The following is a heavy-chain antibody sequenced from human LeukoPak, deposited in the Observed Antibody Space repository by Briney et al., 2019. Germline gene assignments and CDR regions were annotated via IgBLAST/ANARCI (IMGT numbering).Heavy chain of an antibody. V-gene: IGHV3-23*01. CDR2: ITGSGGNT. D-gene: IGHD6-13*01. CDR3: AEAASSCWPSYYYGMDV. CDR1: GFIFSSYS. J-gene: IGHJ6*02. Sequence: GGSLRLSCAASGFIFSSYSMSWVRQAPGKGLEWVSVITGSGGNTYYADSVKGRFTISKDNSKNTVYLQMSSLRVDDTAVYYCAEAASSCWPSYYYGMDVWGQGTTVTVSS.